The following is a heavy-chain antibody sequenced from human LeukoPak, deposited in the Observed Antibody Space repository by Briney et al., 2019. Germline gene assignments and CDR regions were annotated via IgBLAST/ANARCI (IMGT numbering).Heavy chain of an antibody. CDR1: GFTFSSYW. CDR3: ARDTTYGAADI. J-gene: IGHJ3*02. Sequence: GGSLRLSCAASGFTFSSYWMSWVRQAPGKGLEWVANIKQDGSEKYYVDSVKGRFTISRDNAKNTLYLQMNSLRDEDTAMYYCARDTTYGAADIWGQGTVVTVTS. V-gene: IGHV3-7*05. CDR2: IKQDGSEK. D-gene: IGHD4-17*01.